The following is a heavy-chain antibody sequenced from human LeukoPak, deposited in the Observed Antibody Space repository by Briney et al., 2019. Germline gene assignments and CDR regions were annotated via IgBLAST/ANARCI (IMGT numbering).Heavy chain of an antibody. D-gene: IGHD2-2*03. CDR2: IYPGDSDT. J-gene: IGHJ6*02. CDR3: ARVGYCSSTSCYSGAADYYYGMDV. Sequence: GESLKISCKGSGYSFTSYWIGWVRQMPGKGLEWMGIIYPGDSDTRYSPSFQGQVTISADKSISTAYLQWSSLKASDTAMYYCARVGYCSSTSCYSGAADYYYGMDVWGQGTTVNVSS. CDR1: GYSFTSYW. V-gene: IGHV5-51*01.